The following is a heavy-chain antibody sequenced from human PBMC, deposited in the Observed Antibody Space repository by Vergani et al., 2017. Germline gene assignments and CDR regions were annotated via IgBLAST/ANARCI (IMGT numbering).Heavy chain of an antibody. CDR3: VRQWRIIAAAGRYGMDV. V-gene: IGHV1-46*01. CDR1: GYPFTSYY. D-gene: IGHD6-13*01. Sequence: VQLVRSGAAVKKPGASVKVSCKASGYPFTSYYMHWVRQAPGQGLEWMGIINPSGGSPSYAQKFQGRVTMTRDTSTSTVYMELSSLRSEDTAVYYCVRQWRIIAAAGRYGMDVWGQGTTVTLSS. CDR2: INPSGGSP. J-gene: IGHJ6*02.